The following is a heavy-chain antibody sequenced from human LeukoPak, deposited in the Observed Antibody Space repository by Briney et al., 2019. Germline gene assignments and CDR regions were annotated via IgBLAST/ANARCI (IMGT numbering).Heavy chain of an antibody. CDR1: GGSISSYY. CDR3: ARERYDFWSGYSLSNWFDP. D-gene: IGHD3-3*01. CDR2: IYYSGST. Sequence: SETLSLTCIVSGGSISSYYWSWIRQPPGKGLDWIGCIYYSGSTNYNPSLKSRVTISVDTSKNQFSLKLSSVTAADTAVYYCARERYDFWSGYSLSNWFDPWGQGTLVTVSS. V-gene: IGHV4-59*01. J-gene: IGHJ5*02.